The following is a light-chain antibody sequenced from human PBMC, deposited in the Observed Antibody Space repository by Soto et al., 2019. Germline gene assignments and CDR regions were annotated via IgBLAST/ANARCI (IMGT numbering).Light chain of an antibody. Sequence: QSVLTQPPSVSAAPRQRVTISCSGSNSNIGNNAVNWYQQVPGRAPKLLIHFDDRVPSGISYRFSGSKSGTSASLAISELQSEDEADYYWAAWDDSLNGPVFGGGTKVTVL. CDR3: AAWDDSLNGPV. V-gene: IGLV1-36*01. J-gene: IGLJ3*02. CDR2: FDD. CDR1: NSNIGNNA.